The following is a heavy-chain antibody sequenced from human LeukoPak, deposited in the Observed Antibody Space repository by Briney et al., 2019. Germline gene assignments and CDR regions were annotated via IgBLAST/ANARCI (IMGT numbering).Heavy chain of an antibody. Sequence: PGGSLRLSCGASGFTFGAYWMYWVRQAPGKGLEWVGCIKEDGSEKHYADSVKGRFTISRDNAKNSLFLQMNSLRVEDTAVYYCARDGVGSSPDFDCWGQGTLVTVS. J-gene: IGHJ4*02. CDR1: GFTFGAYW. V-gene: IGHV3-7*01. CDR3: ARDGVGSSPDFDC. D-gene: IGHD6-6*01. CDR2: IKEDGSEK.